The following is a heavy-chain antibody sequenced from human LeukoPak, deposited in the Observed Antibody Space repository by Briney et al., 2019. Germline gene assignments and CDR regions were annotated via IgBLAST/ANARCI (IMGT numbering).Heavy chain of an antibody. CDR3: SRGSDAYKLGNT. Sequence: SETLSLTCAVHSGSVSGYYWTWIRQPPGKGLEWVGEFHPSGTTNNNPSLQSRVTISVDTSKNEFYLRLNSLTAADTAVYFCSRGSDAYKLGNTWGQGILVTVSS. CDR2: FHPSGTT. CDR1: SGSVSGYY. J-gene: IGHJ5*02. V-gene: IGHV4-34*01. D-gene: IGHD5-24*01.